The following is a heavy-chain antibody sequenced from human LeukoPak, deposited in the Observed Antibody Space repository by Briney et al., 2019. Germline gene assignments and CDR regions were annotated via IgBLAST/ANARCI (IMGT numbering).Heavy chain of an antibody. CDR3: AKAYGSGSYYHFDY. D-gene: IGHD3-10*01. CDR1: GFTFSSYG. Sequence: GRSLRLSCAASGFTFSSYGMHWVRQAPGKGLEWVSHISGSGGSTYYADSVKGRFTISRDNSKNTLYLQMNSLRAEDTAVYYCAKAYGSGSYYHFDYWGQGTLVTVSS. V-gene: IGHV3-23*01. CDR2: ISGSGGST. J-gene: IGHJ4*02.